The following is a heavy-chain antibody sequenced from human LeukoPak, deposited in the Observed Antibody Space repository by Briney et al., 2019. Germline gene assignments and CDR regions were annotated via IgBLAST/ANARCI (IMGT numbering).Heavy chain of an antibody. J-gene: IGHJ4*02. CDR1: GFTFSSSW. D-gene: IGHD1-20*01. Sequence: GGSLRLSCVTSGFTFSSSWMHWVRQAPGKGLVWVSRIKSDGITITYADSVKGRFTISRDNAKNTLYLQMNSLRAEDTAVYYCLRDLNWSLDQWGQGTLVTVSS. CDR2: IKSDGITI. CDR3: LRDLNWSLDQ. V-gene: IGHV3-74*01.